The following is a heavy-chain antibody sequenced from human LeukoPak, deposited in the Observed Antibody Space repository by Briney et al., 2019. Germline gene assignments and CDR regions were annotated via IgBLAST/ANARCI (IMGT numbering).Heavy chain of an antibody. V-gene: IGHV3-30*18. D-gene: IGHD6-19*01. J-gene: IGHJ4*02. CDR1: GFTFSTYG. CDR2: ISSDGSNK. Sequence: GGSLRLSCAASGFTFSTYGMHWVRQAPGEGLEWVAVISSDGSNKYYADSVKGRFTISRDNSKNTLYLQMNSLRPEDTAVYYCAKPYSSAPRRSDLDYWGQGTLVTVSS. CDR3: AKPYSSAPRRSDLDY.